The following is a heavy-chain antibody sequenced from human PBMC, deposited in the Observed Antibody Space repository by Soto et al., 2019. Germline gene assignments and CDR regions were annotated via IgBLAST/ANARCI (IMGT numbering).Heavy chain of an antibody. CDR2: INPSGDST. J-gene: IGHJ4*02. Sequence: ASVKVSGNASGYTFTNYYMHWVRQAPGQGLQWMGIINPSGDSTSYAQRFQGRLTLTRDTSTTTVSMELSSLRSEDTAVYYCVREAFTKLGMGPRHYFDYWGQGTLVTVS. V-gene: IGHV1-46*01. D-gene: IGHD7-27*01. CDR1: GYTFTNYY. CDR3: VREAFTKLGMGPRHYFDY.